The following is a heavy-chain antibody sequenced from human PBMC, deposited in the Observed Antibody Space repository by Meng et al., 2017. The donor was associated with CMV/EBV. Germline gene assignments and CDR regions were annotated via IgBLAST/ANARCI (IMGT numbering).Heavy chain of an antibody. V-gene: IGHV1-8*01. D-gene: IGHD2-2*01. CDR2: MNSNSGNT. CDR1: GYTFTSYD. Sequence: ASVKVSCKASGYTFTSYDINWVRQATGQGLEWMGWMNSNSGNTGYAQKIQGRVTMTRNTSISTAYMELSSLRSEDTAVYYCAGELFCSSTSCWWGQGTLVTVSS. CDR3: AGELFCSSTSCW. J-gene: IGHJ4*02.